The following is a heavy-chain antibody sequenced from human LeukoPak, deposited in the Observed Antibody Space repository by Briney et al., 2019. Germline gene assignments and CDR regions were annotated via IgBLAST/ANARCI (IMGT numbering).Heavy chain of an antibody. CDR2: IRGSGATT. Sequence: GGSLRLSCAASGFTFSSYAMSWVRQAPGKGLEWVSGIRGSGATTKYADSVKGRFSISRDNSKNALYVQMNSLRVEDTAVYYCAKGDVSGDYYYGMDVWGQGTTVTVSS. V-gene: IGHV3-23*01. CDR1: GFTFSSYA. D-gene: IGHD3-3*01. CDR3: AKGDVSGDYYYGMDV. J-gene: IGHJ6*02.